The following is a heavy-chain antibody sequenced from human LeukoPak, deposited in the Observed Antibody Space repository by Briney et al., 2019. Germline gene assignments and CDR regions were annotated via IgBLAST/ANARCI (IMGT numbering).Heavy chain of an antibody. CDR1: GYTFTSYA. Sequence: ASVTVSCKASGYTFTSYAMNWVRQAPGQGLEWMGWINTNTGNPTYAQGFTGRFVFSLDTSVSTAYLQISSLKPEGTAVYYCAKQGPGYCGSTSCYGVDYWGQGTLVTVSS. V-gene: IGHV7-4-1*02. D-gene: IGHD2-2*01. J-gene: IGHJ4*02. CDR2: INTNTGNP. CDR3: AKQGPGYCGSTSCYGVDY.